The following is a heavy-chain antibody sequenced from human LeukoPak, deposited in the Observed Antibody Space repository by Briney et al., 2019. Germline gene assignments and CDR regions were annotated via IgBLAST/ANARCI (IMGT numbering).Heavy chain of an antibody. V-gene: IGHV3-30-3*02. Sequence: PGGSLRLSCAASGFTFSSYAMHWVRQAPGKGLEWVAVISYDGSNKYYADSVKGRFTISRDNAKNSLYLQMNSLRAEDTAVYYCAKPYYGSGSDYYGMDVWGQGTTVTVSS. J-gene: IGHJ6*02. CDR3: AKPYYGSGSDYYGMDV. D-gene: IGHD3-10*01. CDR2: ISYDGSNK. CDR1: GFTFSSYA.